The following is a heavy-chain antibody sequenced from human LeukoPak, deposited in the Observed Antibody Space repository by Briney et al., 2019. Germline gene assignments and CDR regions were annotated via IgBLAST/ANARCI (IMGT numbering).Heavy chain of an antibody. CDR2: ISGSGGST. J-gene: IGHJ4*02. V-gene: IGHV3-23*01. CDR3: AGYGGNSF. D-gene: IGHD4-23*01. Sequence: GGSLRLSCAASGFAFSSYAMSWVRQAPGKGLEWVSAISGSGGSTYYADSVKGRFTISRDNAKNTVYLQMDGLRAEDTAVYYCAGYGGNSFWGQGTLVTVSS. CDR1: GFAFSSYA.